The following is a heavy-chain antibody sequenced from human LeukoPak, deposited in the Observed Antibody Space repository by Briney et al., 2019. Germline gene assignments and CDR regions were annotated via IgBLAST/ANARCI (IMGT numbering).Heavy chain of an antibody. J-gene: IGHJ5*02. V-gene: IGHV4-4*07. Sequence: PSETLSLTCTVSGGSISSYYWSWIRQPAGKGLEWIGRIYTSGSTNYNPSLKSRVTTSVDTSKNQFSLKLSSVTAADTAVYYCAREVTAAAGNQNWFDPWGQGTLVTVSS. CDR2: IYTSGST. CDR1: GGSISSYY. CDR3: AREVTAAAGNQNWFDP. D-gene: IGHD6-13*01.